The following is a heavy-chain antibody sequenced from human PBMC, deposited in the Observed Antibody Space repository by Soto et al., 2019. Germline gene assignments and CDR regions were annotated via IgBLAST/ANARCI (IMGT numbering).Heavy chain of an antibody. D-gene: IGHD1-1*01. CDR3: AKSSPYRLIKTPTWNQYYPPMDV. Sequence: SVKVSCKASGDNFSRYAISWLRQAPGQGLEWMGGIIPVFRTTNYEQKLQGRVTITADGSTSTAYMELSSLTSADTAVYYCAKSSPYRLIKTPTWNQYYPPMDVWGQGATVTASS. J-gene: IGHJ6*02. V-gene: IGHV1-69*13. CDR2: IIPVFRTT. CDR1: GDNFSRYA.